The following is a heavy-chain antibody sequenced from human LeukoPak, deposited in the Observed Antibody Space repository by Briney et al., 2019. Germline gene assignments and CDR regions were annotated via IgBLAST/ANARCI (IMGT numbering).Heavy chain of an antibody. J-gene: IGHJ4*02. CDR3: ARGHAGYN. CDR2: IYSGGST. D-gene: IGHD1-1*01. CDR1: GFTVSSNH. Sequence: GGSLRLSCAASGFTVSSNHMSWVRQAPGKGLEWVSVIYSGGSTDYADSVKCRFTNSRDNLKNTLYLQMNSLRAEDTAVYCCARGHAGYNWGQGTLVTFSS. V-gene: IGHV3-53*01.